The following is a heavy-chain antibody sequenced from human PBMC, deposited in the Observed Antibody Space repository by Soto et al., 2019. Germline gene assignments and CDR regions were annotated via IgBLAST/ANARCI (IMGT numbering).Heavy chain of an antibody. CDR3: ARVRDRNAFYFDY. CDR1: GGTFSSYA. Sequence: SVKVSCKASGGTFSSYAISWVRQAPGQGLEWMGGIIPIFGTANYAQKFQGRVTITADESTSTAYMELSSLRSEDTAVYYCARVRDRNAFYFDYWGQGTLVTVSS. D-gene: IGHD1-1*01. J-gene: IGHJ4*02. V-gene: IGHV1-69*13. CDR2: IIPIFGTA.